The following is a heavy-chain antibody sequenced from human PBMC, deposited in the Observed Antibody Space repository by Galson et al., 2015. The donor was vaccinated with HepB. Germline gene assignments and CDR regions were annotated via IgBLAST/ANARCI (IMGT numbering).Heavy chain of an antibody. V-gene: IGHV1-58*01. D-gene: IGHD1-1*01. CDR1: GFTFTSSA. CDR2: IVVGSGNT. CDR3: AALLLSYNWNEGSAFDI. Sequence: SVKVSCKASGFTFTSSAVQWVRQARGQRLEWIGWIVVGSGNTNYAQKFQERVTITRDMSTSTAYMELSSLRSEDTAVYYCAALLLSYNWNEGSAFDIWGQGTMVTVSS. J-gene: IGHJ3*02.